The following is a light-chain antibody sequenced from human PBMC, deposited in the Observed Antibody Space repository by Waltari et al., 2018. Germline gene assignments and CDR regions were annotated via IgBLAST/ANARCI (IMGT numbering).Light chain of an antibody. Sequence: QSALTQPASVSGSPGQSITISCTGTSSDVGGYNHVSWYQQDPGKVPKLIIYDVSERPFRVSSRFAGPKSRHTASPAISGVQAEDETDYYCSSYTNRITLFFGGGTMLTVL. CDR1: SSDVGGYNH. CDR3: SSYTNRITLF. CDR2: DVS. V-gene: IGLV2-14*01. J-gene: IGLJ2*01.